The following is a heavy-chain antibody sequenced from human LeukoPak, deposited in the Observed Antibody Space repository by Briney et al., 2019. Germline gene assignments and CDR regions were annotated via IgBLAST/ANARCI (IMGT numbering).Heavy chain of an antibody. Sequence: PGGSLRLSCAASGFTFSSYWMSWVRQAPGKGREWVANTKQDGSEKYYVDPVKGRFTISRDNAKNSLYLQMNSLRAEDTAVYYCARDFQLLWFGEYYFDYWGQGTLVTVSS. CDR1: GFTFSSYW. CDR3: ARDFQLLWFGEYYFDY. V-gene: IGHV3-7*01. CDR2: TKQDGSEK. J-gene: IGHJ4*02. D-gene: IGHD3-10*01.